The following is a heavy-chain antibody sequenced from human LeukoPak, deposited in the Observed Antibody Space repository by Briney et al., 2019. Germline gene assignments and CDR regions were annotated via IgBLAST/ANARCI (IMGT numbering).Heavy chain of an antibody. D-gene: IGHD2-15*01. CDR2: ISGSGDTT. CDR1: GFTFSSHA. CDR3: AKPDYSRGNYFDP. Sequence: PGGSLRLSCAASGFTFSSHAMNWVRQAPGKGLEWVSFISGSGDTTYADPVKGQFTISRDTSKNTLYLQMNSLRAEDTAVYYCAKPDYSRGNYFDPWGQGTLVTVSS. J-gene: IGHJ5*02. V-gene: IGHV3-23*01.